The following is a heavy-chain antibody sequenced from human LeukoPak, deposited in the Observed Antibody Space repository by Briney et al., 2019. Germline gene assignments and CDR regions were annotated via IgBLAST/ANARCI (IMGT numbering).Heavy chain of an antibody. CDR3: AKGAFGYSSPLYFQH. CDR2: ISGSGGST. CDR1: GFTFSSYA. D-gene: IGHD2-15*01. Sequence: GGSLRLSCAASGFTFSSYAMSWVRQPPGKGLEWVSAISGSGGSTYYADSVKGRFTISRDNSKNTLYLQMNSLRAEDTAVYYCAKGAFGYSSPLYFQHWGQGTLVTVSS. J-gene: IGHJ1*01. V-gene: IGHV3-23*01.